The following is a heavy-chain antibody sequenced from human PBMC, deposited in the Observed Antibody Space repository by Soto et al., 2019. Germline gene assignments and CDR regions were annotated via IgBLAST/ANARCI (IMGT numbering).Heavy chain of an antibody. CDR2: ISTNGGST. CDR3: ARGITMIRGVIIDAFDI. Sequence: EVQLVESGGGLVQPGGSLRLSCAASGFTFSSYTMHWVRQAPGKGLEYVSAISTNGGSTYYANSVKGRFTISRDNSKNTLYLQMVSLRAEDMAVYYCARGITMIRGVIIDAFDIWCQGTMVSVSS. J-gene: IGHJ3*02. D-gene: IGHD3-10*01. CDR1: GFTFSSYT. V-gene: IGHV3-64*01.